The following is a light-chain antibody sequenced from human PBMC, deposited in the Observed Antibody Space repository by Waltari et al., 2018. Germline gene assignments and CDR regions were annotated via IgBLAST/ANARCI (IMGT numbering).Light chain of an antibody. CDR2: GNS. J-gene: IGLJ2*01. V-gene: IGLV1-40*01. CDR1: SSNIGAGYD. CDR3: QSYDSSLSGVV. Sequence: QSVLTQPPSVSGAPGQRVTISCTGSSSNIGAGYDVHWYQQLPGTAPKLLFSGNSNRPAGVPDRFSGPKSGTSASLAITGLQAEDEADYYCQSYDSSLSGVVFGGGTKLTVL.